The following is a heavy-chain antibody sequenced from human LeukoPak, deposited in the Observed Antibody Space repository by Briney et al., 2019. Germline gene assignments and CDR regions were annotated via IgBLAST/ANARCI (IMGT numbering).Heavy chain of an antibody. J-gene: IGHJ3*02. CDR1: GGTFSSYA. V-gene: IGHV1-69*01. Sequence: ASVKVSCKASGGTFSSYAISWVRQAPGQGLEWMGGIIPIFGTANYAQKFQGRVTITADEPTSTAYMELSSLRSEDTAVYYCAREKISSGTDDAFDIWGQGTMVTVSS. D-gene: IGHD3-10*01. CDR3: AREKISSGTDDAFDI. CDR2: IIPIFGTA.